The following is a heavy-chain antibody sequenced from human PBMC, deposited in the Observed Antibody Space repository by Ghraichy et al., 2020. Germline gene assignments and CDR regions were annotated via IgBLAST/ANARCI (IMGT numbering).Heavy chain of an antibody. CDR2: FDSRRTPT. CDR1: GFTLSAYS. CDR3: ARDDNWAFDQ. V-gene: IGHV3-48*01. J-gene: IGHJ4*02. Sequence: GGSLRLSCAASGFTLSAYSVNWVRQAPGKGLEWVSYFDSRRTPTHSAYADSVKGRFTISGDYAKNSLYLQMNSLRVDDTAVYYCARDDNWAFDQWGQGILVTVSS. D-gene: IGHD3-16*01.